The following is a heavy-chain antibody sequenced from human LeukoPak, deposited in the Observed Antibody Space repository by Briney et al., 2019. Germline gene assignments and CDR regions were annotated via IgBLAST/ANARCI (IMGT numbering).Heavy chain of an antibody. J-gene: IGHJ6*03. D-gene: IGHD6-13*01. V-gene: IGHV1-2*02. CDR2: INPNSGGT. CDR1: GYTFTGYY. Sequence: GASVKVSCKASGYTFTGYYMLWVRQAPGQGLEWMGWINPNSGGTNYAQKFQGRVTMTRDTSISTAYMELSRLRSDDTAVYYCARDLTSSSGYYYYMDVWGKGTTVTVSS. CDR3: ARDLTSSSGYYYYMDV.